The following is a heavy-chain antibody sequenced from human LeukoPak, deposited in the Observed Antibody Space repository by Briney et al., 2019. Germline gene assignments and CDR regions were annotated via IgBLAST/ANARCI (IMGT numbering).Heavy chain of an antibody. CDR2: IYHSGST. D-gene: IGHD3-10*01. V-gene: IGHV4-30-4*07. Sequence: SETLSLTCAVSGGSISSGGYSWSWIRQPPGTGLEWIGYIYHSGSTYYNPSLKSRVTISVDTSKNQFSLKLSSVTAADTAVYYCARRCGGITMVRGVIIRAIYYYYMDVWGRGTTVTISS. J-gene: IGHJ6*03. CDR3: ARRCGGITMVRGVIIRAIYYYYMDV. CDR1: GGSISSGGYS.